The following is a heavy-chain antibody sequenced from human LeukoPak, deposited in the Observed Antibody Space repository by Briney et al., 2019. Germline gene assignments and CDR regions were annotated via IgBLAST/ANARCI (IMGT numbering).Heavy chain of an antibody. CDR2: ISGSGGST. CDR1: GFTFSRNT. Sequence: PGGSLRLSCAASGFTFSRNTMSWVRQAQGKGLEWVSAISGSGGSTYYADSVKGRFTISRDNSKNTLYLQMNGLRAEDTAVYYCAKGGYYYGSGSHYYYYYYMDVWGKGTTVTVSS. J-gene: IGHJ6*03. D-gene: IGHD3-10*01. V-gene: IGHV3-23*01. CDR3: AKGGYYYGSGSHYYYYYYMDV.